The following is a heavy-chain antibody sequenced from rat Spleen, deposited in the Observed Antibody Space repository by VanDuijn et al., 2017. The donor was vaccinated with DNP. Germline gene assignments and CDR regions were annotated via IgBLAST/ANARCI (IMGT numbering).Heavy chain of an antibody. V-gene: IGHV2-1*01. D-gene: IGHD3-5*01. CDR1: GFSLTSNN. J-gene: IGHJ2*01. CDR3: ALNNYFDY. CDR2: IWSAGNR. Sequence: QVQLKESGPGLVQPSQTLSLTCTVAGFSLTSNNVHWVRQPPGEGLEWIGAIWSAGNRDYSSALKSRLSITRDTSKSQVFLKMNSLQTEDTAMYFCALNNYFDYWGQGVMVTVSS.